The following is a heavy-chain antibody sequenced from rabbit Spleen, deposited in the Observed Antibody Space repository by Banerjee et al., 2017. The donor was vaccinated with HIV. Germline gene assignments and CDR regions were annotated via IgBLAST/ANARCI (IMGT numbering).Heavy chain of an antibody. Sequence: QEQLVESGGGLVKPGTSLTLTCKASGFPFSEKAVMCWVRQAPGKGLTWIACINVVTGKAVYATWASGRFTISRTSSTTVTLRMTSLTAADRATYFCARDLVGVIGWNFYLWGPGTLVTVS. J-gene: IGHJ4*01. V-gene: IGHV1S45*01. D-gene: IGHD1-1*01. CDR1: GFPFSEKAV. CDR3: ARDLVGVIGWNFYL. CDR2: INVVTGKA.